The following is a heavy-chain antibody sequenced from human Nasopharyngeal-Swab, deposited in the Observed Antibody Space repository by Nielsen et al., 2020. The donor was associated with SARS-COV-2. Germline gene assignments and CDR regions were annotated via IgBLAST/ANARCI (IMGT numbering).Heavy chain of an antibody. D-gene: IGHD3-22*01. CDR2: IKQDGSEK. Sequence: GESLKISCAASGFTFSSYWMSLVRQAPGKGLEWVANIKQDGSEKYYVDSVKGRFTISRDNAKNSLYLQMNSLRAEDTAVYYCARDQYYDSSGYYYYGMDVWGQGTTVTVSS. CDR1: GFTFSSYW. V-gene: IGHV3-7*01. CDR3: ARDQYYDSSGYYYYGMDV. J-gene: IGHJ6*02.